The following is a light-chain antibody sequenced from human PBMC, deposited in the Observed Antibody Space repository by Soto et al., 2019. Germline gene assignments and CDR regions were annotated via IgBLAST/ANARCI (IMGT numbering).Light chain of an antibody. J-gene: IGKJ1*01. CDR3: QQYNSYSSGT. V-gene: IGKV1-5*03. Sequence: DIQMTQSPSTLSASVGDRVTITCRGSQSVSTWLAWYQQKPGKAPNLLIYKASSLESGVPSRFSGSGSGTEFTLTISSLQPDDFATYYCQQYNSYSSGTFGRGTKVEIK. CDR2: KAS. CDR1: QSVSTW.